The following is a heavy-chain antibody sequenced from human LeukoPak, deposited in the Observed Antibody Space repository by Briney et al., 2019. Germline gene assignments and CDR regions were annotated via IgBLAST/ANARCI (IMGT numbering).Heavy chain of an antibody. V-gene: IGHV4-34*01. J-gene: IGHJ6*03. CDR1: GGSFSGYS. CDR3: ARGILLWLGDGLGKPHCYMDV. Sequence: SETLSLTCAVYGGSFSGYSWTWIRQTPGKGLEYSGDINDFESTNLNPPLRSRVTISVDTSKKEFSLRLNSVTAADTAVYYCARGILLWLGDGLGKPHCYMDVWGEGTTVTVSS. CDR2: INDFEST. D-gene: IGHD3-10*01.